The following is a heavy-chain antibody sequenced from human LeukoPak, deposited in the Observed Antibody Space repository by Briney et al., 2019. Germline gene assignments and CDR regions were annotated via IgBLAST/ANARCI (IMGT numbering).Heavy chain of an antibody. CDR1: GFIFSSYT. CDR2: TSISSTYI. D-gene: IGHD1-14*01. J-gene: IGHJ4*02. Sequence: PGGSLRLSCVASGFIFSSYTMNWVRQAPGKGLEWVSSTSISSTYINYADSVKGRFTTSRDNAWNSLYLQMDNLRAEDTAVYYCVRDMWGTYYFDYWGQGTVVTVSS. V-gene: IGHV3-21*06. CDR3: VRDMWGTYYFDY.